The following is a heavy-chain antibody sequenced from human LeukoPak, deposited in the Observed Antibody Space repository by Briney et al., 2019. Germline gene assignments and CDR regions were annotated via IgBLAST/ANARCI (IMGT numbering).Heavy chain of an antibody. D-gene: IGHD2-2*01. J-gene: IGHJ4*02. CDR2: INPNSGGT. CDR3: ARSSSYCSTTSCSGFDY. Sequence: ASVKVSCKAPGYTFTGYYMHWVRQAPGQGLEWMGRINPNSGGTNYAQKFQGRVTMTRDTSISAAYMELSRLRSDDTAVYYCARSSSYCSTTSCSGFDYWGQGTLVTVSS. CDR1: GYTFTGYY. V-gene: IGHV1-2*06.